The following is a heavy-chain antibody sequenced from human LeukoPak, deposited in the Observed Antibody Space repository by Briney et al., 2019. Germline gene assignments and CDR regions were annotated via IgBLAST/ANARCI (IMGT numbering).Heavy chain of an antibody. Sequence: SVKVSCKASGGTFSSYAISWVRQAPGQWLEWIGGIIPIFGTANYAQKFQGGVTITADESTSTAYMELSSLRSEDTAVYYCARDGYGDYFHYWGQGTLVTVSS. CDR1: GGTFSSYA. CDR3: ARDGYGDYFHY. D-gene: IGHD4-17*01. CDR2: IIPIFGTA. V-gene: IGHV1-69*13. J-gene: IGHJ4*02.